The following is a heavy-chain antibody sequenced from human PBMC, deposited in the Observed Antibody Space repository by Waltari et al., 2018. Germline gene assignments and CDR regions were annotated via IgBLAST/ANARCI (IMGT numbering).Heavy chain of an antibody. Sequence: QMQLQESGPGLVKPSGPLSLTCTVSGDSMSSSDWWSWGRQTPEKGLEWIGQIQRSGRTHYNPSFESRVTISIDTSKNQFSLKVTSTTAADTAVYYCARDRGRGIYLDSWGRGTLVTVSP. CDR1: GDSMSSSDW. CDR3: ARDRGRGIYLDS. D-gene: IGHD2-15*01. J-gene: IGHJ4*02. CDR2: IQRSGRT. V-gene: IGHV4-4*02.